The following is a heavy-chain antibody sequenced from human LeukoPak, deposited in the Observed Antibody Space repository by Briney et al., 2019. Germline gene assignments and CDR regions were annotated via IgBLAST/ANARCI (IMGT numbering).Heavy chain of an antibody. Sequence: ESSETLSLTCAVYGGSFSGYYWSWIRQPPGKGLEWIGEINHSGSTNYNPSLKSRVTISVDTSKNQFSLKLSSVTAADTAVYYCAASWEPHRGGYFDYWGQGTLVTVSS. CDR1: GGSFSGYY. CDR3: AASWEPHRGGYFDY. CDR2: INHSGST. V-gene: IGHV4-34*01. J-gene: IGHJ4*02. D-gene: IGHD1-26*01.